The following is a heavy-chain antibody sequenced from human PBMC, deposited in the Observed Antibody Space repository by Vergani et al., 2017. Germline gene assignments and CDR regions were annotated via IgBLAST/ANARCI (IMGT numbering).Heavy chain of an antibody. Sequence: QVQLVQSGAEVKKPGSSVKVSCKASGGTFSSYAISWVRQAPGQGLEWMGGIIPIFGTANYAQKFQGRVTITADESTSTAYMELSSLRSEDTAVYYCAGDPDGYSDGYRPNFDYWGQGTLVTVSS. J-gene: IGHJ4*02. CDR2: IIPIFGTA. CDR3: AGDPDGYSDGYRPNFDY. CDR1: GGTFSSYA. D-gene: IGHD5-18*01. V-gene: IGHV1-69*01.